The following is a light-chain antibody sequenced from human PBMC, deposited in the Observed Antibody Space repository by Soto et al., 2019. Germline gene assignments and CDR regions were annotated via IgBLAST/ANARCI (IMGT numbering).Light chain of an antibody. CDR2: DAS. Sequence: SNSAVTVSLNTAERSTLSGRGSQSVTNSLAWYQQKPGQAPRLLVYDASNRATGIPTRFSGSGSGTDFTLTISNLEPGDIAVYYFQDYSGWPTWPFGQGPKL. CDR3: QDYSGWPTWP. CDR1: QSVTNS. J-gene: IGKJ1*01. V-gene: IGKV3-11*01.